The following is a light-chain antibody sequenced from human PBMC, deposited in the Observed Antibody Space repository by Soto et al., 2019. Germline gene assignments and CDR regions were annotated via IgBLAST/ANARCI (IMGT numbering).Light chain of an antibody. CDR1: SSDVGGYNY. Sequence: QSALTQPPSASGSPGQSVTISCTGTSSDVGGYNYVSWYQQHPGKVPRLIIYEVNKRRSGVPDRFSGSKSGYTASLIVAGLQAEDEAVYYCTSCAGGNNVFGTATKLTV. CDR3: TSCAGGNNV. J-gene: IGLJ1*01. CDR2: EVN. V-gene: IGLV2-8*01.